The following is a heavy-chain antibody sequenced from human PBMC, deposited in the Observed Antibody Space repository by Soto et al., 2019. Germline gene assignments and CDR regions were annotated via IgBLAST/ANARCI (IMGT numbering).Heavy chain of an antibody. D-gene: IGHD6-6*01. CDR1: GFTFISYA. V-gene: IGHV3-23*01. CDR2: ISGSGGST. CDR3: AKVTSSLVPVDAFDI. Sequence: GGSLRLSCAASGFTFISYAMSWVRQAPWKGLEWVSAISGSGGSTYYADSVKGRFTISRDNSKNTLYLQMNSLRAEDTAVYYCAKVTSSLVPVDAFDIWGHGTMVTVSS. J-gene: IGHJ3*02.